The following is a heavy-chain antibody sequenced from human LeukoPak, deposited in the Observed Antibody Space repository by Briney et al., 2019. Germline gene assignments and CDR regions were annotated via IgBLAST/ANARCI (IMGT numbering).Heavy chain of an antibody. CDR3: ARDLMEEYFDY. CDR1: GFTFNQYA. J-gene: IGHJ4*02. CDR2: IGWNSGSI. V-gene: IGHV3-9*01. Sequence: PGRSLRLSCVASGFTFNQYAMHWVRQAPGKGLEWVSGIGWNSGSIGYADSVKGRFTISRDNAKNTLYLQMNSLRAEDTAVYYCARDLMEEYFDYWGQGTLVTVSS. D-gene: IGHD2-8*01.